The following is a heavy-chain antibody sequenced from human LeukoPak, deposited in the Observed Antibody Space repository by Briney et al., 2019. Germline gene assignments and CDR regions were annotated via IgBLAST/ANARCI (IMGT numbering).Heavy chain of an antibody. Sequence: GGSLRLSCAASGFTFSSYAMSWVRQAPGKGLEWVAHINQDGSEKYYVDSVKGRFTISRDNAKNSLYLQMNSLRAEDTAVYYCARVRSNYYDSSGYYYRPYDWFDPWGQGTLVTVSS. CDR2: INQDGSEK. J-gene: IGHJ5*02. CDR3: ARVRSNYYDSSGYYYRPYDWFDP. CDR1: GFTFSSYA. V-gene: IGHV3-7*01. D-gene: IGHD3-22*01.